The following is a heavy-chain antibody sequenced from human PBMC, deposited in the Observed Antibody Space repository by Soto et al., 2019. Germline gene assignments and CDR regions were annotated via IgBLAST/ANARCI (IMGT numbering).Heavy chain of an antibody. V-gene: IGHV3-23*01. CDR3: AKDGLYYGSGSYIDY. D-gene: IGHD3-10*01. CDR2: ISGSGGST. J-gene: IGHJ4*02. Sequence: PGGSLRLSCAASGFTFSSYAMSWVRQAPGKGLEWVSAISGSGGSTYYADSVKGRFTISRDNSKNTLYLQMNSLRAEDTAVYYCAKDGLYYGSGSYIDYWGQGTLVTVSS. CDR1: GFTFSSYA.